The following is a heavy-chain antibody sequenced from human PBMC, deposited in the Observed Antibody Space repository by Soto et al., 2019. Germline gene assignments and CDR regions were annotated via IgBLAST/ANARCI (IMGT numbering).Heavy chain of an antibody. V-gene: IGHV3-30*18. CDR1: GFHLSNYG. CDR3: AKDLRG. Sequence: VGSPRLSCAAYGFHLSNYGMHWVRQAPGKGLEWVAVISYDGSNKYYADSVKGRFTISRDNSKNTLYLQMNSLRAEDTAGYYCAKDLRGWGQGTLVTVSS. J-gene: IGHJ4*02. D-gene: IGHD3-10*01. CDR2: ISYDGSNK.